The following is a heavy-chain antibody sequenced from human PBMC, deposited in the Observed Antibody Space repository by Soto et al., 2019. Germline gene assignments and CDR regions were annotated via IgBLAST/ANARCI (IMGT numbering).Heavy chain of an antibody. V-gene: IGHV1-18*03. CDR2: ISAYNGNT. Sequence: VSVKVSCKASGYTFTSYGISWVRQAPGQGIEWMGWISAYNGNTNYAQKLQGRVTMTTDTSTSTAYMELRSLRSDDVAVYYCARSSWGLRGGGDIWGQGTMVTVSS. CDR3: ARSSWGLRGGGDI. J-gene: IGHJ3*02. CDR1: GYTFTSYG. D-gene: IGHD2-15*01.